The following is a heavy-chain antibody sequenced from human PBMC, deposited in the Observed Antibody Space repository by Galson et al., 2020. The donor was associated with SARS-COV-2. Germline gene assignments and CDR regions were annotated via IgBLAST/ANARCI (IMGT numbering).Heavy chain of an antibody. V-gene: IGHV4-59*01. J-gene: IGHJ6*02. CDR2: IYYSGST. CDR1: GGSISSYY. Sequence: SETLSLTCAVSGGSISSYYWSWIRQPPGKGLEWIGYIYYSGSTNYNPSLKSRVTISVDTSKNQFSLQLSSVTAADTAVYYCARSRDRYPYYYYGMGGWGQGTTVTVS. CDR3: ARSRDRYPYYYYGMGG. D-gene: IGHD3-9*01.